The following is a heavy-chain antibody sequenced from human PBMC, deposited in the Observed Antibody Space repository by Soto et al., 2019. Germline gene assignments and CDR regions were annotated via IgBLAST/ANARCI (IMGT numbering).Heavy chain of an antibody. Sequence: PSETLSLTCTVFGGSISSYYWSWIRQPPGKGLEWIGYIYYSGSTNYNPSLKSRVTISVDTSKNQFSLKLSSVTAADTAVYYCARGDRSGSYYLATYYFDYWGQGTLVTVSS. J-gene: IGHJ4*02. CDR1: GGSISSYY. D-gene: IGHD1-26*01. CDR2: IYYSGST. CDR3: ARGDRSGSYYLATYYFDY. V-gene: IGHV4-59*01.